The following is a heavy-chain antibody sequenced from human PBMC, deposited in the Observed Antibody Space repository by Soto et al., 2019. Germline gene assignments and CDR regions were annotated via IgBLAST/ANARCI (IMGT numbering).Heavy chain of an antibody. D-gene: IGHD3-22*01. J-gene: IGHJ4*02. Sequence: GGSLRLSCAASGFTFSSYSMNWVRQAPGKGLEWVSYISSSSSTIYYADSVKGRFTISRDNAKNSLYLQMNSLRDEDTAVYYCARGMEYYYDSSGGWWGQGTLVTVSS. CDR2: ISSSSSTI. CDR3: ARGMEYYYDSSGGW. CDR1: GFTFSSYS. V-gene: IGHV3-48*02.